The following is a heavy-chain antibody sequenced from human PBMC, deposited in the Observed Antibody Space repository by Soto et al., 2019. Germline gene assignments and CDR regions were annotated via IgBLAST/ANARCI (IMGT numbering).Heavy chain of an antibody. CDR2: ILPIFGTA. CDR3: AREVRYYDILTGRRGFDH. Sequence: QVQLVQSGAEVKKPGSSVKVSCKASGGTFSSYAISWVRQAPGQGLEWMGGILPIFGTANYAQKFQGRVTITADESTSTAYMELSSLRSEDTAVYYCAREVRYYDILTGRRGFDHWGQGTLVTGSS. V-gene: IGHV1-69*01. J-gene: IGHJ4*02. CDR1: GGTFSSYA. D-gene: IGHD3-9*01.